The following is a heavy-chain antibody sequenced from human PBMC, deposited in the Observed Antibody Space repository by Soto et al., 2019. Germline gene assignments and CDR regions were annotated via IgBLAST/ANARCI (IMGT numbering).Heavy chain of an antibody. D-gene: IGHD1-26*01. J-gene: IGHJ4*02. Sequence: SETLSLTCTVSGGSISSGDYYWSWIRQPPGKGLEWIGYIYYSGSTYYNPSLKSRVTISVDTSKNQFSLNLSSVTAADTAVYYCARAERATTFAYWGQGTLVTVSS. V-gene: IGHV4-30-4*02. CDR3: ARAERATTFAY. CDR1: GGSISSGDYY. CDR2: IYYSGST.